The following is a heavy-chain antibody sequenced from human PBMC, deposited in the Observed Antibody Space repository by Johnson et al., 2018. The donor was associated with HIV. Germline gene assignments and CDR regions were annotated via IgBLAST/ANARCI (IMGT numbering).Heavy chain of an antibody. CDR2: FSLDGDST. CDR3: ARKGGYGQAFDI. J-gene: IGHJ3*02. CDR1: GFTFSRFA. V-gene: IGHV3-64*01. Sequence: VQLVESGGGVVQPGGSLRLSCAASGFTFSRFAIHWVRQAPGKGLEYVSGFSLDGDSTYYANSVKGRFTISRDNSKNTLYLQMGGLRTEDMAVYYCARKGGYGQAFDIWGQGTLVTVSS. D-gene: IGHD5-18*01.